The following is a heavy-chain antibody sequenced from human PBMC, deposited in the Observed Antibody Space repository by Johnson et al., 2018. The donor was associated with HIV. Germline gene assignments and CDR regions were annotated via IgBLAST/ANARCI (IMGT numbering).Heavy chain of an antibody. J-gene: IGHJ3*02. CDR1: GFAFSSYA. V-gene: IGHV3-30-3*01. Sequence: QVQLVESWGGVVQPGKSLRLSCAASGFAFSSYAMHWVRQAPGKGLEWLAVISFDGANKYYSASVKGRFTISRDDSKNTLFLQMNSLRAEDTAVYYCARGGPYDSGIIDAFDIWGQGTMVTVSS. D-gene: IGHD3-10*01. CDR3: ARGGPYDSGIIDAFDI. CDR2: ISFDGANK.